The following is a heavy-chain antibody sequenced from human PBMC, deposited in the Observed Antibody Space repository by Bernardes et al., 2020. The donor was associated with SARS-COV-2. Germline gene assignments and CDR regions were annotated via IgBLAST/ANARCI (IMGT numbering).Heavy chain of an antibody. D-gene: IGHD6-6*01. V-gene: IGHV3-23*01. CDR2: ISGSGSNT. CDR3: ATEYSNLDYYFDY. CDR1: GFTFSSYA. Sequence: GWSLILSCAASGFTFSSYAMNWVRQAPGKGLEWVSSISGSGSNTYYADSVKGRFTISRDNSKNTLYLQMNSLRAEDTAVYYCATEYSNLDYYFDYWGQGTLVTVSS. J-gene: IGHJ4*02.